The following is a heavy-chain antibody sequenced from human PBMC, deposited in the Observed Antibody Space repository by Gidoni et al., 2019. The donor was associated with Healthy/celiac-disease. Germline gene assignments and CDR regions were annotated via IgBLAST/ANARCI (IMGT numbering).Heavy chain of an antibody. CDR3: ARMPYGSGSYNLVGGMDV. Sequence: QVQLVESGGGVVQHGRSLRLSCAASGFPFSSYGMHWVRQATGKGLEWVAVIWYDGINKYYADSVKGRFTSSRDNSKNTLYLQMNSLRAEDTAVYYCARMPYGSGSYNLVGGMDVWGQGTTVTVSS. CDR1: GFPFSSYG. CDR2: IWYDGINK. D-gene: IGHD3-10*01. J-gene: IGHJ6*02. V-gene: IGHV3-33*01.